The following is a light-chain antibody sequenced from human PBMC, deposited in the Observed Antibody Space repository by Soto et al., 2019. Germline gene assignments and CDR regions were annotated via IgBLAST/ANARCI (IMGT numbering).Light chain of an antibody. J-gene: IGKJ2*01. CDR3: QQRYSTPLT. CDR2: ASS. Sequence: DIQMTQSPSSLSASVGDRVTITCRASQSISNYLNWYQQKPGKDPKVLIYASSSFQSGGPSRFSGTGSGTDFILTIISTQPEDFATYYCQQRYSTPLTFGQGTKLEIK. V-gene: IGKV1-39*01. CDR1: QSISNY.